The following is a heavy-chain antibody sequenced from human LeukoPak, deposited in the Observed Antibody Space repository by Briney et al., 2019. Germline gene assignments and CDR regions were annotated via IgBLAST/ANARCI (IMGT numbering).Heavy chain of an antibody. V-gene: IGHV4-59*08. CDR1: GGSISSYY. Sequence: PSETLSLTCTVSGGSISSYYWSWIRQPPGKGLEWIGYIYYSGSTNYNPSLKSRVTISVDTSKNQFSLKLSSVTAADTAVYYCARQMGGWYGEYFDYWGQGTLVTVSS. D-gene: IGHD6-19*01. CDR3: ARQMGGWYGEYFDY. CDR2: IYYSGST. J-gene: IGHJ4*02.